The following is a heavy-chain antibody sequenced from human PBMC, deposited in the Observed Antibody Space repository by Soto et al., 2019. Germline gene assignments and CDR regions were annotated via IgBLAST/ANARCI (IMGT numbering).Heavy chain of an antibody. CDR2: INAGNGNT. J-gene: IGHJ2*01. CDR3: ARGGGLYWYFDL. CDR1: GYTFTSYA. Sequence: QVQLVQSGAEVKKPGASVKVSCKASGYTFTSYAMHWVRQAPGQRLEWMGWINAGNGNTKYSQKFQGRVPITRDTSASTAYMELSSLRSEDTAVYYCARGGGLYWYFDLWGRGTLVTVSS. V-gene: IGHV1-3*01. D-gene: IGHD3-16*01.